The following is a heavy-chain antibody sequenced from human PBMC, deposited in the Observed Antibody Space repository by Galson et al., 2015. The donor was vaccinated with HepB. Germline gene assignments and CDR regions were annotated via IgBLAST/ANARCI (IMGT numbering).Heavy chain of an antibody. CDR2: ISAYNGNT. Sequence: SVKVSCKASGYTFTSYGISWVRQAPGQGLEWMGWISAYNGNTNYAQKLQGRVTMTTDTSTSTAYMELRSLRSDDTAVYYCAREEPLPLVYCSSTRCFRSWLDHWGQGTLVTVSS. CDR1: GYTFTSYG. CDR3: AREEPLPLVYCSSTRCFRSWLDH. J-gene: IGHJ5*01. D-gene: IGHD2-2*01. V-gene: IGHV1-18*01.